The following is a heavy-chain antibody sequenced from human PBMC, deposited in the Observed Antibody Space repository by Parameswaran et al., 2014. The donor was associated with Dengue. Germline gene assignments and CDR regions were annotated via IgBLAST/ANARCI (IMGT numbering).Heavy chain of an antibody. V-gene: IGHV1-8*01. Sequence: WVRQAPGQGLEWMGWMNPNSGNTGYAQKFQGRVTMTRNTSISTAYMELSSLRSEDTAVYYCARASPGEYYYYYYGMDVWGQGTTGHRLL. CDR3: ARASPGEYYYYYYGMDV. CDR2: MNPNSGNT. J-gene: IGHJ6*02.